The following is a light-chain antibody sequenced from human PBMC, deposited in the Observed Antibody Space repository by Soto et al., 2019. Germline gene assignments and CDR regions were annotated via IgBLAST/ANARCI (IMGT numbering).Light chain of an antibody. Sequence: VWTPSPRKLSVSRGKGAPRSCRVSQSITSSYLAWYQQKPGQAHRLLIYGAYSRATGIQDRFSGSGSGTDFTLTITSLEPEDFAVYYCKQYDSSPRTFGQGTKVDIK. J-gene: IGKJ1*01. V-gene: IGKV3-20*01. CDR2: GAY. CDR3: KQYDSSPRT. CDR1: QSITSSY.